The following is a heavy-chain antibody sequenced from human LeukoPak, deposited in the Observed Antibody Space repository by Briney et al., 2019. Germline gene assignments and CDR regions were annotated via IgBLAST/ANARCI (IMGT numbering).Heavy chain of an antibody. CDR1: GFTFSSYG. Sequence: GGSLRLSCAASGFTFSSYGMHWVRQAPGKGLEWVAVISYDGSNKYYADSVKGRFTISRDNSKNTLYLQMNSLRAEDTAVYYCAKNRGYYYDSSGYPQRAFDIWGQGTMVTVSS. D-gene: IGHD3-22*01. V-gene: IGHV3-30*18. J-gene: IGHJ3*02. CDR3: AKNRGYYYDSSGYPQRAFDI. CDR2: ISYDGSNK.